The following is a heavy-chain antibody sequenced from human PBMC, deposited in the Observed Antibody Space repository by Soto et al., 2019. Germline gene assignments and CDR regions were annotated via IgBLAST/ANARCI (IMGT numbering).Heavy chain of an antibody. D-gene: IGHD4-17*01. J-gene: IGHJ6*02. CDR2: IIPIFGTA. CDR1: GGTFSSYA. V-gene: IGHV1-69*06. Sequence: RASVKVSCKASGGTFSSYAISWVRQAPGQGLEWMGGIIPIFGTANYAQKFQGRVTITADKSTSTAYMELSSLRSEDTAVYYCARDTGYGDYDYYYGMDVWGQGTTVTVSS. CDR3: ARDTGYGDYDYYYGMDV.